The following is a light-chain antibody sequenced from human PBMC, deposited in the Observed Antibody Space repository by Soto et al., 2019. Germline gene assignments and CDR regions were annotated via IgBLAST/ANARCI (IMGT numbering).Light chain of an antibody. Sequence: DIQLTQSPSFLSASVGDRVTITCRASQGINSYVAWYQQKSGKAPKLLIYAASTLQSGVPSRFSGSGSGTEFTLTISSLQPEDFAIYHCHQLKSYPLTFGGGTKMEIK. CDR1: QGINSY. J-gene: IGKJ4*01. CDR3: HQLKSYPLT. CDR2: AAS. V-gene: IGKV1-9*01.